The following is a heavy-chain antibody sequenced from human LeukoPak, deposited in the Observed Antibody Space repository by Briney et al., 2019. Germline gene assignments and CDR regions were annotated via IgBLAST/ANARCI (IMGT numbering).Heavy chain of an antibody. Sequence: GGSLRLSCAASGFTFSTYSMNWVRQAPGKGLEGVSSIDSSSTYIYYADSLKGRFTISRDNAKNSLFLQVNSLRAEDTAVYYCARGLQRITDWYFDLWGRGTLVTVSS. D-gene: IGHD1-14*01. V-gene: IGHV3-21*01. J-gene: IGHJ2*01. CDR2: IDSSSTYI. CDR1: GFTFSTYS. CDR3: ARGLQRITDWYFDL.